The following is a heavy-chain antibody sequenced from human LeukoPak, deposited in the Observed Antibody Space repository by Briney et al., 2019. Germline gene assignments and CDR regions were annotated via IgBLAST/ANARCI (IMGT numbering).Heavy chain of an antibody. CDR1: GFPFITYG. J-gene: IGHJ4*02. V-gene: IGHV3-30*02. D-gene: IGHD2-15*01. Sequence: PGGSLRLSCPASGFPFITYGMHWVPRAPAKGREWVAFFRDHGSNKYYAESVKGRFTISRDNSKNTLHLQMKSLRAEDTAVYYCAKDHCGSCSGDDYFDHWGQGALVTVSS. CDR3: AKDHCGSCSGDDYFDH. CDR2: FRDHGSNK.